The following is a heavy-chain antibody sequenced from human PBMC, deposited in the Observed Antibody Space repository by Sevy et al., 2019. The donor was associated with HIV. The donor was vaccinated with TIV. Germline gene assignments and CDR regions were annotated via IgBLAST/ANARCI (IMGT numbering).Heavy chain of an antibody. J-gene: IGHJ4*02. CDR2: LSFGCGKI. CDR1: GFTFNIYS. Sequence: GGSLRLSCAASGFTFNIYSMSWVRQTPGKGLEWVATLSFGCGKINHADSVKGGFTMSRDDSKNAVYLQMNNLRVEDTAIYYCAREGCSKPHDYWGQGTLVTVSS. CDR3: AREGCSKPHDY. D-gene: IGHD2-8*01. V-gene: IGHV3-23*01.